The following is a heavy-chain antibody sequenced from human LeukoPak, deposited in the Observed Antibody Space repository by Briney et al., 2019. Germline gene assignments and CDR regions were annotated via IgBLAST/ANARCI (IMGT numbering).Heavy chain of an antibody. CDR3: AKEGGYGDYSYADY. J-gene: IGHJ4*02. D-gene: IGHD4-17*01. CDR1: GFTFSSYA. V-gene: IGHV3-23*01. Sequence: GGSLRLSCAAFGFTFSSYAMSWVRQAAGKGLEWVSAISGSGGSTYYADSVKGRFTISRDNSKNTLYLQMNSLRAEDTAVYYCAKEGGYGDYSYADYWGQGTLVTVSS. CDR2: ISGSGGST.